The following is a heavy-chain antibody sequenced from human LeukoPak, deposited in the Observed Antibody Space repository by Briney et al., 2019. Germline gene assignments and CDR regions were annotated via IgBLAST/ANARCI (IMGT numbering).Heavy chain of an antibody. J-gene: IGHJ4*02. CDR2: LNPNTGGT. V-gene: IGHV1-2*06. CDR1: GYAFTAFY. Sequence: ASVKVSCKASGYAFTAFYIHWVRQAPGQGLEWMARLNPNTGGTIHAQKFQGRVTISRDTSISTAYMELSSLRSDDTAVYYCARVPDIYCPSTSCVDYWGQGTLVTVSS. D-gene: IGHD2-2*01. CDR3: ARVPDIYCPSTSCVDY.